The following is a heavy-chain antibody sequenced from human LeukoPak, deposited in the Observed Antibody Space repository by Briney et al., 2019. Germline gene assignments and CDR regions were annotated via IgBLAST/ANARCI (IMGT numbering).Heavy chain of an antibody. CDR3: ARLVAATWLDY. CDR2: IYYSGST. CDR1: GGSISSYY. V-gene: IGHV4-59*12. D-gene: IGHD2-15*01. J-gene: IGHJ4*02. Sequence: SETLSLTCTVSGGSISSYYWSWIRQPPGKGLEWIGYIYYSGSTNYNPSLKSRVAISVDTSKNQFSLKLSSVTAADTAVYYCARLVAATWLDYWGQGTLVTVSS.